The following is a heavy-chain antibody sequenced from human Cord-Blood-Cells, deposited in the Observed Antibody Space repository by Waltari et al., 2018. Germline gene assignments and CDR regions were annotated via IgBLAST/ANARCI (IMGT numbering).Heavy chain of an antibody. D-gene: IGHD2-2*01. CDR3: ATAKTKGYCSSTSCYKFDY. CDR1: GYTPTELS. V-gene: IGHV1-24*01. CDR2: FDPEDGET. Sequence: QVQLVQVGAEVKKPGASVTVSCKVSGYTPTELSMNWVRQAPGTGLEWMGGFDPEDGETIYAQKFQGRVTMTEDTSTDTAYMELSSLRSEDTAVYYCATAKTKGYCSSTSCYKFDYWGQGTLVTVSS. J-gene: IGHJ4*02.